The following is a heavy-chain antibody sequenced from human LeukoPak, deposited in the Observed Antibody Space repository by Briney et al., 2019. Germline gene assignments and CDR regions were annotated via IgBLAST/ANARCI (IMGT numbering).Heavy chain of an antibody. CDR2: IRYYGSNK. D-gene: IGHD6-13*01. CDR1: GFTFSSYG. CDR3: AKVSLEQLNWFDP. J-gene: IGHJ5*02. V-gene: IGHV3-30*02. Sequence: GGSLRLSCAASGFTFSSYGMHWVRQAPGKGLEWVAFIRYYGSNKYYADSVRGRFTIYRDNSKNTLYLQMNRLRAEDTAVYYCAKVSLEQLNWFDPWGQGTLVTVSS.